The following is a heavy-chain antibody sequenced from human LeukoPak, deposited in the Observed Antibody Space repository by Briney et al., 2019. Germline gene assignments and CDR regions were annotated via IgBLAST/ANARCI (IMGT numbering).Heavy chain of an antibody. V-gene: IGHV1-2*02. D-gene: IGHD3-10*01. Sequence: GASVKVSCKSSGYTFTGYYIHWVRQAPGQGLEWMGWINPNSGGTNYAQKFQGRVTMTRDTSISTAYMELSRLRSDDTAVYYCARAGSPEDYYYYYYMDVWGKGTTVTVSS. CDR1: GYTFTGYY. J-gene: IGHJ6*03. CDR2: INPNSGGT. CDR3: ARAGSPEDYYYYYYMDV.